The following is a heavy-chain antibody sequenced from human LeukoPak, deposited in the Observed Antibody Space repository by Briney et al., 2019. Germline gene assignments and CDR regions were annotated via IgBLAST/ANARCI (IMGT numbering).Heavy chain of an antibody. CDR1: GFIFSRYW. J-gene: IGHJ4*01. Sequence: GGSMRLSWAAAGFIFSRYWMSWVRQAPGKGLEWVASINQDESARMYVDSVKGRFTISRDNAKNSLFLQMNFLRAEDTAFYYCAKLLRDVTIYDFWGHGALVTVSS. CDR3: AKLLRDVTIYDF. V-gene: IGHV3-7*01. D-gene: IGHD5-24*01. CDR2: INQDESAR.